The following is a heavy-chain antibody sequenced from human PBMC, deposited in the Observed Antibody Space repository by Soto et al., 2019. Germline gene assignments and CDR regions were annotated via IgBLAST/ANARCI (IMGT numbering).Heavy chain of an antibody. J-gene: IGHJ4*02. Sequence: SETLSLTCTVSGGSISSYYWSWIRQPPGKGLEWIGYIYYSGSTNYNPSLKSRVTISVDTSKNQFSLKLSSVTAADTAVYYCARGSYDQRFDYWGQGTLVTVSS. CDR1: GGSISSYY. CDR3: ARGSYDQRFDY. CDR2: IYYSGST. D-gene: IGHD5-12*01. V-gene: IGHV4-59*01.